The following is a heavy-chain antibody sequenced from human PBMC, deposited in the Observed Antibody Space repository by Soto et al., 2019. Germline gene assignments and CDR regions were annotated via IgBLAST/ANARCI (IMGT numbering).Heavy chain of an antibody. J-gene: IGHJ4*02. CDR1: GFTFSSFL. CDR2: INSDGSST. CDR3: ARDLSGWFDY. Sequence: PGGSMILSCASSGFTFSSFLMHLVRPAPGKGLVWVSRINSDGSSTSYADSVKGRFTISRDNAKNTLYLQMNSLRAEDTDVYYCARDLSGWFDYWGQGTLVTVSS. V-gene: IGHV3-74*01. D-gene: IGHD3-3*01.